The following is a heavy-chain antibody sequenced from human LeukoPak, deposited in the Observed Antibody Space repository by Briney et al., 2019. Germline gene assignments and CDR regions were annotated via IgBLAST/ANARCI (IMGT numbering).Heavy chain of an antibody. CDR1: GFTFSSFW. Sequence: PGGSLRLSCAASGFTFSSFWMNWVCQAPGKGLVWVSRITSDGRGTTYADSVKGRFTISRDNAKNTLYLQMNGLRAEDTAVYYCARDIDHWGQGTLVTVSS. CDR2: ITSDGRGT. CDR3: ARDIDH. V-gene: IGHV3-74*01. J-gene: IGHJ4*02. D-gene: IGHD1-26*01.